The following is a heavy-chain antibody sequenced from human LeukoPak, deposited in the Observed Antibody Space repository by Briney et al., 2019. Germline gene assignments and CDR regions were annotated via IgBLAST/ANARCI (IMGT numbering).Heavy chain of an antibody. CDR2: IRYDGSNK. CDR3: AKGEDYYGSGSYLGYYFDY. D-gene: IGHD3-10*01. V-gene: IGHV3-30*02. CDR1: GFTYSSYG. J-gene: IGHJ4*02. Sequence: PGGSLRLXCAASGFTYSSYGMHWVRRAPGKGLESVAFIRYDGSNKYYADSVKGRFTISRDNSKNTLYLQMNSLRAEDTAVYYCAKGEDYYGSGSYLGYYFDYWGQGTLVTVSS.